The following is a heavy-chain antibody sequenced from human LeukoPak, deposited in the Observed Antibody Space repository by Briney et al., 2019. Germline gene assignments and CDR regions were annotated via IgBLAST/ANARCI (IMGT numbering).Heavy chain of an antibody. Sequence: SCKASGGTFSSYAISWVRQAPGKGLEWVSAISGSGGSTYYADSVKGRFTISRDNSKNTLYLQMNSLRAEDTAVYYCAKLSSSWYPFHYWGQGTLVTVSS. CDR1: GGTFSSYA. J-gene: IGHJ4*02. V-gene: IGHV3-23*01. D-gene: IGHD6-13*01. CDR2: ISGSGGST. CDR3: AKLSSSWYPFHY.